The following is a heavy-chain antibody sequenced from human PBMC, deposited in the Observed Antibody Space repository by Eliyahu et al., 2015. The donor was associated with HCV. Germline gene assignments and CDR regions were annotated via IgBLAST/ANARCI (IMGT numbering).Heavy chain of an antibody. D-gene: IGHD3-16*01. Sequence: EVQLVESGGGLVQPGRSLRLSCAAXGFTFXXYAMXWVRQAPGKGLEWVSGISWNSGSIGYADSVKGRFTISRDNAKNSLYLQMNSLRAEDTALYYCAKDIGVDNLGESPFDYWGQGTLVTVSS. CDR2: ISWNSGSI. J-gene: IGHJ4*02. V-gene: IGHV3-9*01. CDR1: GFTFXXYA. CDR3: AKDIGVDNLGESPFDY.